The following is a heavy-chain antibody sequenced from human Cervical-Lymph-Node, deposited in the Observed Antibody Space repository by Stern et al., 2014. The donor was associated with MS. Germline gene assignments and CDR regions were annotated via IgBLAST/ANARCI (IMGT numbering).Heavy chain of an antibody. Sequence: VQLVESGGGLVQPGGSLRLSCAASGFTFSSYWMNWVRQAPGKGLEWGANIKQDGSEKYYVDSVKGRFTISRDNAKNSLYLQMNSLRAEDTAVYYCAREVGSSSWGYYFDYWGQGTLVTVSS. V-gene: IGHV3-7*01. CDR3: AREVGSSSWGYYFDY. D-gene: IGHD6-13*01. CDR2: IKQDGSEK. J-gene: IGHJ4*02. CDR1: GFTFSSYW.